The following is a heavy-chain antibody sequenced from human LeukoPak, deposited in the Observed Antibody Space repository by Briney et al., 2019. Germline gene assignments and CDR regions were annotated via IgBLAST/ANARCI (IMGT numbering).Heavy chain of an antibody. Sequence: SETLSLTCTVSGGSISSYYWTWIRQPPGKGLEFIGYIYYSGSTNYNPSLKSRVTISVDTPKNQFSLKLSSVTAADTAVYYCARHSGSSWYYFDYWGQGTLVTVSS. V-gene: IGHV4-59*08. CDR2: IYYSGST. D-gene: IGHD6-13*01. J-gene: IGHJ4*02. CDR1: GGSISSYY. CDR3: ARHSGSSWYYFDY.